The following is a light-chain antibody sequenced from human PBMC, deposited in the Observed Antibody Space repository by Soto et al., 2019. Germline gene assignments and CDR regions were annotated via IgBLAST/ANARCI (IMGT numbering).Light chain of an antibody. V-gene: IGKV1-5*03. CDR3: QQYNSYSPT. J-gene: IGKJ1*01. Sequence: DIQMTQSPSTLSASVGDRVTITCRASQSISSWLAWYQQKTGKAPKLLIYKASTLESGVPTRFSGIGSGPEGTLTISSLQPDDFATYYCQQYNSYSPTFGQGTKVEIK. CDR1: QSISSW. CDR2: KAS.